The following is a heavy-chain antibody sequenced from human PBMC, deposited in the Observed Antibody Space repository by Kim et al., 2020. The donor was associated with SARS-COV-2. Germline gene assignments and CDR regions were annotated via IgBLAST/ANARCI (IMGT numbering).Heavy chain of an antibody. Sequence: GGSLRLSCAASGFTFSSYDMHWVRQATGKGLEWVSAIGTAGDTYYPGSVKGRFTISRENAKNSLYLQMNSLRAGDTAVYYCARVLHGTFPGGYYYYGMDVWGQGTTVTVSS. V-gene: IGHV3-13*04. CDR3: ARVLHGTFPGGYYYYGMDV. J-gene: IGHJ6*02. D-gene: IGHD1-7*01. CDR1: GFTFSSYD. CDR2: IGTAGDT.